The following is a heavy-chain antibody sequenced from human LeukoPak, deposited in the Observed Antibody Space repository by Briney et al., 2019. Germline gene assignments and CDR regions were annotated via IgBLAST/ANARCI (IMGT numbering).Heavy chain of an antibody. CDR3: ARDQGYSYGYAWFDP. CDR1: GFTFSSYG. J-gene: IGHJ5*02. Sequence: PGGSLRLSCAASGFTFSSYGLHWVRQAPGKGLEWVAVISSDGSKKYYADSVKGRFTISRDNSKNTLHLQMNSLRAEDTAVYYCARDQGYSYGYAWFDPWGQGTLVTVSS. D-gene: IGHD5-18*01. CDR2: ISSDGSKK. V-gene: IGHV3-30*03.